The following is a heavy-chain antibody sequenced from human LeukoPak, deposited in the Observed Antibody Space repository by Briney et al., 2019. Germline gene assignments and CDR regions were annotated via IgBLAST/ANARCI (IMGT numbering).Heavy chain of an antibody. CDR2: IYYSGST. CDR3: AREWWELPFDY. Sequence: TASETLSLTCTVSGGSISSSSYYWGWIRQPPGKGLEWIGGIYYSGSTYYNPSLKSRVNISVDTSKNQFSLKLSSVTAADTAVYYCAREWWELPFDYWGQGTLVTVSP. D-gene: IGHD2-15*01. CDR1: GGSISSSSYY. J-gene: IGHJ4*02. V-gene: IGHV4-39*02.